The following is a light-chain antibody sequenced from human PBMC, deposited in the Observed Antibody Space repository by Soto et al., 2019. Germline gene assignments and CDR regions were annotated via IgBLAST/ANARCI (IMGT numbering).Light chain of an antibody. J-gene: IGKJ1*01. V-gene: IGKV3-15*01. CDR1: QGVSNN. CDR3: QQYNIWPPWT. CDR2: DAS. Sequence: ILMTQSPATLSVSPGERATLSCRASQGVSNNLAWYQQKPGKAPRLLIYDASTRATGIPARFIGSGSGTEFTLTISGLQSEDFAVYYCQQYNIWPPWTFGQGTKVEVK.